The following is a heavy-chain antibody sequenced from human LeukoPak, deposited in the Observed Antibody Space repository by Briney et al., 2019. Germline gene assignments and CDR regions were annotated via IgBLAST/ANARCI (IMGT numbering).Heavy chain of an antibody. J-gene: IGHJ4*02. CDR2: IIPIFGTA. Sequence: ASVKLSCKASGGTFSSYAISWVRQAPGQGLEWMGGIIPIFGTANYAQKFQGRVTITADESTSTAYMELSSLRSEDTAVYYCARELPDYYDSSGYYDYWGQGTLVTVSS. CDR3: ARELPDYYDSSGYYDY. D-gene: IGHD3-22*01. V-gene: IGHV1-69*13. CDR1: GGTFSSYA.